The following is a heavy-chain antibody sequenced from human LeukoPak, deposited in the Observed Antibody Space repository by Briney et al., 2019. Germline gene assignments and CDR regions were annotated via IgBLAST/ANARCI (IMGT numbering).Heavy chain of an antibody. CDR1: GGSISHYY. V-gene: IGHV4-59*01. CDR2: IYYSGTT. CDR3: ARASLTSNAFDI. Sequence: PSETLSLTCTVSGGSISHYYWSWIRQSPGKGLEWIGYIYYSGTTNYNPSLKSRVTISVDTSRNQFSLQLRSVTAADTAVYYCARASLTSNAFDIWGQGTMVTVSS. J-gene: IGHJ3*02.